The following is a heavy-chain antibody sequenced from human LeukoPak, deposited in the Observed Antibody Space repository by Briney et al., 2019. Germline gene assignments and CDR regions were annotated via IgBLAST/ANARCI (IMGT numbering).Heavy chain of an antibody. CDR1: GGSISSSNW. J-gene: IGHJ3*02. CDR2: IYHSGST. Sequence: SETLSLTCAVSGGSISSSNWWSWVRQPPGKGLEWIGEIYHSGSTNYNPSLKSRVTISVDTSKNQFSLKLSSVTAADTAVYYCARVAPPVAYYYDSSGYWDAFDIWGQGTMVTVSS. V-gene: IGHV4-4*02. D-gene: IGHD3-22*01. CDR3: ARVAPPVAYYYDSSGYWDAFDI.